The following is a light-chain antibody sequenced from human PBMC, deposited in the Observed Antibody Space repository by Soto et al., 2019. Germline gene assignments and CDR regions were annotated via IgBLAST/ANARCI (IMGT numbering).Light chain of an antibody. V-gene: IGLV1-51*01. Sequence: QSVLTQPPSVSAAPGQKVTISCSGGRYNIESYYVSWYQQLPGTAPKLLIYDNDKRPSGIPDRFSGSKSGTSATLGITGLQTDDEADYYCGTWDSSLAVVLFGGGTKLTVL. CDR2: DND. J-gene: IGLJ3*02. CDR3: GTWDSSLAVVL. CDR1: RYNIESYY.